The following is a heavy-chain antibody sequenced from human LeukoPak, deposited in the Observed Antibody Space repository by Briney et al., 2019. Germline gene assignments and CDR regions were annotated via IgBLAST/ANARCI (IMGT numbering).Heavy chain of an antibody. D-gene: IGHD3-22*01. J-gene: IGHJ6*03. CDR1: GGSVSSTGYY. CDR2: IYYSGRT. Sequence: PSETLSLTCTVSGGSVSSTGYYWGWIRQPPGKGLEWIGNIYYSGRTYYNPSLKSRVTISVDTSKNQFSLKLRSLTAADTAVYYCARERRKYESSGYSPYYYYMDVWGEGTTVTVSS. CDR3: ARERRKYESSGYSPYYYYMDV. V-gene: IGHV4-39*07.